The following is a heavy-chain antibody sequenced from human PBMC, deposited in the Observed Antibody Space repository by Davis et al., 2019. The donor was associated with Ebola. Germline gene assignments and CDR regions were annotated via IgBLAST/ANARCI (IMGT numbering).Heavy chain of an antibody. D-gene: IGHD2-2*01. J-gene: IGHJ4*02. CDR2: ISTKTGNP. Sequence: AASVKVSCKASGYTFTNFAMNWVRQAPGQGLEWMGWISTKTGNPTYAQRFTGRFVFSLDTSVSTTYLQISSLKAEDTAVYYCARLPLGSSWFYFDQWGQGTLVTVSS. V-gene: IGHV7-4-1*02. CDR3: ARLPLGSSWFYFDQ. CDR1: GYTFTNFA.